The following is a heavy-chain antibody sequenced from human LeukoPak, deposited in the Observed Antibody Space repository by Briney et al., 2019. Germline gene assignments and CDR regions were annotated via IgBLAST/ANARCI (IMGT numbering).Heavy chain of an antibody. CDR3: ARDAGNSGHGCDL. CDR2: LRSSSET. CDR1: GFIFSQYS. V-gene: IGHV3-48*01. D-gene: IGHD5-12*01. Sequence: GGSLRLSCAASGFIFSQYSMNWVRQAPGKGLEWVSHLRSSSETFYADSVKGRFTISRDNARNLMYLQMNNLRGEDTAIYYCARDAGNSGHGCDLWGQGTLVTVSS. J-gene: IGHJ5*02.